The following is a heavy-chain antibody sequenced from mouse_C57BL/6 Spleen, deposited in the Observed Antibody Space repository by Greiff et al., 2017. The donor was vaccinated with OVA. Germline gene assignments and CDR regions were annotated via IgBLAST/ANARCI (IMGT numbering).Heavy chain of an antibody. V-gene: IGHV1-81*01. D-gene: IGHD1-1*01. CDR3: ARLTTVVATEGWYFDV. CDR2: IYPRSGNT. Sequence: VQLQQSGAELARPGASVKLSCKASGYTFTSYGISWVKQRPGQGLEWIGEIYPRSGNTYYNEKFKGKATLTADKSSSTAYMELRSLTSEDSAVYFCARLTTVVATEGWYFDVWGTGTTVTVSS. CDR1: GYTFTSYG. J-gene: IGHJ1*03.